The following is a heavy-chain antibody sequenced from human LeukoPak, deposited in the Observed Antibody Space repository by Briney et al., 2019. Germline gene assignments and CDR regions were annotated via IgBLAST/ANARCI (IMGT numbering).Heavy chain of an antibody. D-gene: IGHD2-21*02. CDR1: GFTFSSYA. Sequence: PGGSLRLSCAASGFTFSSYAMSWVRQAPGKGLEWVSAISGSGGSTYYADSVKGRFTISRDNSKNTLYLQMNSLRAEDTAVYYCAKDPYGGDCYSPVSWFDPWGQGTLVTVSS. CDR2: ISGSGGST. V-gene: IGHV3-23*01. J-gene: IGHJ5*02. CDR3: AKDPYGGDCYSPVSWFDP.